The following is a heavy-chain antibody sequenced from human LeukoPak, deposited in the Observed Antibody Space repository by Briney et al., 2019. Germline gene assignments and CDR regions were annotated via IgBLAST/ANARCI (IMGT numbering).Heavy chain of an antibody. J-gene: IGHJ4*02. D-gene: IGHD3-3*01. Sequence: ASVKVSCKASGYTFTGYYMHWVRQAPGQGLEWMGWTNPNSGGTNYAQKFPGRVTMTRATSINTAYMELSRLRSDDTDVYYCARGYYDFWSGSDPNFDYWGQGTLVTVSS. V-gene: IGHV1-2*02. CDR2: TNPNSGGT. CDR1: GYTFTGYY. CDR3: ARGYYDFWSGSDPNFDY.